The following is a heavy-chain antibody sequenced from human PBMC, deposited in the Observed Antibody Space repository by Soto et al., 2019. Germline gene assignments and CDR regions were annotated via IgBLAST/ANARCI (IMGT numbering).Heavy chain of an antibody. CDR2: IYYSGST. Sequence: QVQLQESGTGLVKPSQTLSLTCSVSGGSISSGGYYWSWIRQHPGKGLEWNGYIYYSGSTYYNPSLKSRVTISVDASKNQFSMKLSSVTAADSAVYYCARDGADSGRFDYWGQGTMVTVSS. V-gene: IGHV4-31*03. D-gene: IGHD1-26*01. J-gene: IGHJ4*02. CDR3: ARDGADSGRFDY. CDR1: GGSISSGGYY.